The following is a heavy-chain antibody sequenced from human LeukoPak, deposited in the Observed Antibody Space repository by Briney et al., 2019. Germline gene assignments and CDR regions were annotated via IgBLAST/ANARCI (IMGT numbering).Heavy chain of an antibody. CDR3: ARSRLTASGSYSYNAMDV. CDR2: ISSSSSTI. J-gene: IGHJ6*02. Sequence: GGSLRLSCAASGFTFSSYSMNWVRQAPGKGLEWVSYISSSSSTIYYADSVKGRFTISRDNAKNSLYLQMNSLRAEDTAIYYCARSRLTASGSYSYNAMDVWGQGTTVTVSS. D-gene: IGHD3-10*01. V-gene: IGHV3-48*04. CDR1: GFTFSSYS.